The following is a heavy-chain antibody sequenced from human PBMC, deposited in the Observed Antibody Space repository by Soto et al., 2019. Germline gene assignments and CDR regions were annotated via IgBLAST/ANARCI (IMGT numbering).Heavy chain of an antibody. J-gene: IGHJ4*02. D-gene: IGHD3-9*01. CDR2: ISYDGSNK. CDR3: ARNRHYDILTGYYHY. Sequence: QVQLVESGGGVVQPGRSLRLSCAASGFTFSSYAMHWVRQAPGKGLEWVAVISYDGSNKYYADSVKGRFTISRDNSKNTLYLQMNSLGAEDTAVYYCARNRHYDILTGYYHYWGQGTLVTVSS. CDR1: GFTFSSYA. V-gene: IGHV3-30-3*01.